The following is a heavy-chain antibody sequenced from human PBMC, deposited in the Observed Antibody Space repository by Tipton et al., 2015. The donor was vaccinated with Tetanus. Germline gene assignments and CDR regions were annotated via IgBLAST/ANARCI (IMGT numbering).Heavy chain of an antibody. CDR3: ARLPRPYDYVWGRDYYYGMDV. V-gene: IGHV4-39*01. J-gene: IGHJ6*02. CDR2: IYYSGST. Sequence: TLSLTCTVSGGSISSSSYYWGWIRQPPGKGLEWIGSIYYSGSTYYNPSLKSRVTISVDTSKNQFSLKLSSVTAADTAVYYCARLPRPYDYVWGRDYYYGMDVWGQGTTVTVSS. CDR1: GGSISSSSYY. D-gene: IGHD3-16*01.